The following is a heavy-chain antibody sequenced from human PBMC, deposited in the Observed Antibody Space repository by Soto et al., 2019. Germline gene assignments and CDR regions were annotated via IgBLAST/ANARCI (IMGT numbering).Heavy chain of an antibody. D-gene: IGHD3-10*01. CDR3: ASKYGSGSYYVDY. CDR2: IYHSGDT. CDR1: GVSISSSNW. Sequence: SETLSLTCAVSGVSISSSNWWSWVRQPPGKGLEWIGEIYHSGDTNYNPSLKSRVTISVDKSKNQFSLKLNSVTAADTAVYYCASKYGSGSYYVDYWGQGXLVTVYS. J-gene: IGHJ4*02. V-gene: IGHV4-4*02.